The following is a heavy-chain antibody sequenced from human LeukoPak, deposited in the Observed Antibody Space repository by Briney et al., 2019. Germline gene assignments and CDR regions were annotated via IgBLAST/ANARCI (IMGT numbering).Heavy chain of an antibody. D-gene: IGHD3-16*01. V-gene: IGHV3-21*01. CDR3: ASSGWGAYFFDY. CDR2: ISSSSSYI. CDR1: GFTFSSYT. J-gene: IGHJ4*02. Sequence: TGGSLRLSCAASGFTFSSYTINWVRQAPGKGLEWVSSISSSSSYIDYADSVKGRFTISRDNAKNSLYLQMNTLRAEDTAVYYCASSGWGAYFFDYWGQGTLVTVSS.